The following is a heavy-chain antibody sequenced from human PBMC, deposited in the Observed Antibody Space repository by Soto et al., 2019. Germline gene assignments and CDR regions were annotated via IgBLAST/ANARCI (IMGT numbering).Heavy chain of an antibody. CDR2: IYYSGST. CDR1: GGSISSGGYY. V-gene: IGHV4-31*03. CDR3: ATYCGGDCFFDAFDI. Sequence: SETLSLTCTVSGGSISSGGYYWSWIRQHPGKGLEWIGYIYYSGSTYYNPSLKSRVTISVDTSKNQFSLKLSSVTAADTAVYYCATYCGGDCFFDAFDIWGQGTMVT. J-gene: IGHJ3*02. D-gene: IGHD2-21*02.